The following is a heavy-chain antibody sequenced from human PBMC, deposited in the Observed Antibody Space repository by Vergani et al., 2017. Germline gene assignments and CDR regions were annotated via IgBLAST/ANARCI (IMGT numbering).Heavy chain of an antibody. CDR3: ARLSIAAAGFSFDY. V-gene: IGHV4-59*01. J-gene: IGHJ4*02. CDR2: IYYSWST. Sequence: QVQLQESGPGLVKPSETLSLTCTVSGGSISSYYWSWIRQPPGKGLEWIGYIYYSWSTNYNPSLKSRVTISVDTSKNQFSLKLSSVTAADTAVYYCARLSIAAAGFSFDYWGQGTLVTVSS. CDR1: GGSISSYY. D-gene: IGHD6-13*01.